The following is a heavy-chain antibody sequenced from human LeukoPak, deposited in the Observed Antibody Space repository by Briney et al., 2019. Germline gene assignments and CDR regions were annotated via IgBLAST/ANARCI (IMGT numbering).Heavy chain of an antibody. CDR3: ARVDPDSSSTLEVFDY. D-gene: IGHD6-6*01. CDR1: GRSISDYY. V-gene: IGHV4-59*01. J-gene: IGHJ4*02. CDR2: IYYSGST. Sequence: SETLSLTCTVSGRSISDYYWSWLRQPPGKGLEWIGYIYYSGSTNYNPSLKSRGTISVDTSKNQFSLKLSSVTAADTGVYYCARVDPDSSSTLEVFDYWGQGTVVSVSS.